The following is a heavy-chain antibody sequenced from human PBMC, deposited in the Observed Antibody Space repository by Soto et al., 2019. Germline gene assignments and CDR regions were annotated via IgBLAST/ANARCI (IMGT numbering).Heavy chain of an antibody. CDR1: GFTFSSYG. Sequence: QVQLVESGGGVVQPGRSLRLSCAASGFTFSSYGMHWVRQAPGKGLEWVAVISYDGSNKYYADSVKGRFTISRDNSMNTLYLQMNSLRAEDTAVYYCAKDMDSHFDYWGQGTLVTVSS. V-gene: IGHV3-30*18. J-gene: IGHJ4*02. CDR2: ISYDGSNK. CDR3: AKDMDSHFDY. D-gene: IGHD3-10*01.